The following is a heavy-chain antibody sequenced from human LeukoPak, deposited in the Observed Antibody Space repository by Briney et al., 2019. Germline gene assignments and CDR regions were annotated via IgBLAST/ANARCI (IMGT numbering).Heavy chain of an antibody. CDR2: INHSGST. Sequence: SETLSLTCAVYSGSFSGFYWTWIRQPPGKGLEWIGQINHSGSTNYNPSLKSRVTISVDTSKNQFSLKLSSVTAADTAVYYCARGRDSSSWLRWRYYFDYWGQGTLVTVSS. D-gene: IGHD6-13*01. V-gene: IGHV4-34*01. J-gene: IGHJ4*02. CDR3: ARGRDSSSWLRWRYYFDY. CDR1: SGSFSGFY.